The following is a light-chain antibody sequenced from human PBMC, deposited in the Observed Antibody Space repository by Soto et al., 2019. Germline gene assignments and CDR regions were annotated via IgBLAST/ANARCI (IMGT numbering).Light chain of an antibody. CDR1: QSVSSTS. J-gene: IGKJ5*01. CDR2: GAS. V-gene: IGKV3-20*01. Sequence: EVVLTQSPGTLSLSPGERVTILCLASQSVSSTSLAWYQQKPGQTPRLLIYGASSRATGTPDRISGGGSGTHFTLTSSRLEPEDFAVYYCQHYVTSSITFGQGTRLEIK. CDR3: QHYVTSSIT.